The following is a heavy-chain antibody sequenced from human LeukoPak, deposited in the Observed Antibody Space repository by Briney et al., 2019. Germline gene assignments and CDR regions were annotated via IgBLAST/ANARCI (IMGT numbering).Heavy chain of an antibody. Sequence: SQTLSLTCTVSGGSISRGGYYWSWIRHHPGKGVEWIGYIYYSGSTYYNPSLKSRVTISVDTSKNQFSLKLSSVTAADTAVYYCASGYCSSTSCYADWFDPWGQGTLVTVSS. CDR3: ASGYCSSTSCYADWFDP. CDR2: IYYSGST. D-gene: IGHD2-2*03. V-gene: IGHV4-31*03. CDR1: GGSISRGGYY. J-gene: IGHJ5*02.